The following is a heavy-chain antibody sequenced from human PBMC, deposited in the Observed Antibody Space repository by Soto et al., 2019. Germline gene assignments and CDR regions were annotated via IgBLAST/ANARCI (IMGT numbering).Heavy chain of an antibody. CDR3: ARGNDSSGYYAEYFQH. D-gene: IGHD3-22*01. Sequence: ESGGGVVQPGRSLRLSCAASGFTFSSYAMHWVRQAPGKGLEWVAVISYDGSNKYYADSVKGRFTISRDNSKNTLYLRMNSLRAEDTAVYYCARGNDSSGYYAEYFQHWGQGTLVTVSS. CDR1: GFTFSSYA. J-gene: IGHJ1*01. V-gene: IGHV3-30-3*01. CDR2: ISYDGSNK.